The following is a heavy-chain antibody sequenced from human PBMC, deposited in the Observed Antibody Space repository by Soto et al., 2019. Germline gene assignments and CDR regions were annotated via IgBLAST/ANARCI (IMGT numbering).Heavy chain of an antibody. CDR1: GFTFTSSA. V-gene: IGHV1-58*01. J-gene: IGHJ6*02. CDR3: AASPHYYGSGSYQYYYYYGMDV. CDR2: IVVGSGNT. D-gene: IGHD3-10*01. Sequence: RASVKVSCKASGFTFTSSAVQWVRQARGQRLEWIGWIVVGSGNTNYAQKFQERVTITRDMSTSTAYMELSSLRSEDTAVYYCAASPHYYGSGSYQYYYYYGMDVWGQGPTATDSS.